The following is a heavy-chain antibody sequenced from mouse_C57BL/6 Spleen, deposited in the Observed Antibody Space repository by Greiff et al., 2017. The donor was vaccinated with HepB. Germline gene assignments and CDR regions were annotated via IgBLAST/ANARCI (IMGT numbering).Heavy chain of an antibody. D-gene: IGHD1-1*01. CDR2: IDPSDSYT. Sequence: VQLQQSGAELVKPGASVKLSCKASGYTFTSYWMQWVKQRPGQGLEWIGEIDPSDSYTNYNQKFKGKATLTVDTYSSTAYMQLSSLTSEDSAVYYCARSHYGSSYHAMDYWGQGTSVTVSS. J-gene: IGHJ4*01. CDR1: GYTFTSYW. CDR3: ARSHYGSSYHAMDY. V-gene: IGHV1-50*01.